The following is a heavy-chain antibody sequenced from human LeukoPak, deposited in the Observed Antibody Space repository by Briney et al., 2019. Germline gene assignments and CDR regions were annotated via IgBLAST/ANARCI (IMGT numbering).Heavy chain of an antibody. Sequence: PGGSLRLSCAASGFTFSDYYMSWIRQAPGKGLEWVSGISGSGGSTYYTDSVKGRFTISRDNSKNTLYLQMNSLRAEDTAVYYCAKEGHYGSGSYSAPFDYWGQGTLVTVSS. D-gene: IGHD3-10*01. CDR1: GFTFSDYY. CDR3: AKEGHYGSGSYSAPFDY. J-gene: IGHJ4*02. CDR2: ISGSGGST. V-gene: IGHV3-23*01.